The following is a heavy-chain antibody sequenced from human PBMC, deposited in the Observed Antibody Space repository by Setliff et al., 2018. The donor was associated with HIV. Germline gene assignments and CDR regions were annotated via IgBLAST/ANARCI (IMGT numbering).Heavy chain of an antibody. D-gene: IGHD1-26*01. CDR1: GGSISTYY. CDR2: IYTSGST. CDR3: ARAGRGSGRYVYSFDY. Sequence: SETLSLTCTVSGGSISTYYWSWIRQPPGKGLEWIGYIYTSGSTNCNPSLKSRVTISVDTSKNQFSLKLSSVTAADTAVYYCARAGRGSGRYVYSFDYWGQGSLVTVSS. J-gene: IGHJ4*02. V-gene: IGHV4-4*08.